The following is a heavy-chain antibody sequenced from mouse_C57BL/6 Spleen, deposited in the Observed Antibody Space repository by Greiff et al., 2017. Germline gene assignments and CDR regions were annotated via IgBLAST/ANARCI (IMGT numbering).Heavy chain of an antibody. CDR1: GFTFSDYY. CDR3: ARQNYYDYFYAMDY. Sequence: EVQLVESGGGLVQPGGSLKLSCAASGFTFSDYYMYWVRQTPEKRLEWVAYISNGGGSTYYPDTVKGRFTISRDNAKNTLYLQMSRLKSEDTAMYYCARQNYYDYFYAMDYWGQGTSVTVSS. D-gene: IGHD2-4*01. CDR2: ISNGGGST. V-gene: IGHV5-12*01. J-gene: IGHJ4*01.